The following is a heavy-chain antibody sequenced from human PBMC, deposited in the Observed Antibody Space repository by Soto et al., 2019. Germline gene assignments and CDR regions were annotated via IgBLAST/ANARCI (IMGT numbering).Heavy chain of an antibody. J-gene: IGHJ3*02. CDR2: AYSTGSA. CDR1: GGSVNAYS. V-gene: IGHV4-59*02. Sequence: SETLSLTCAVSGGSVNAYSWNWIRQAPGRGLEWIGYAYSTGSANYNPSLRSRVTISVDTSKNQFSLKLSSVTAADTAVYSCAYTRYPAGGDFHIWGHGTTVTVS. D-gene: IGHD2-21*01. CDR3: AYTRYPAGGDFHI.